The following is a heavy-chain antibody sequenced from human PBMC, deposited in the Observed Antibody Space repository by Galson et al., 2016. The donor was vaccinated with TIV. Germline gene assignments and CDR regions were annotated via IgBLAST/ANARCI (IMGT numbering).Heavy chain of an antibody. CDR3: ARAPTLIVATIYWYFDL. Sequence: QSGAEVTKPGASVKVSCKASGYTFTGYFMHWVRQAPGQGLEWMGWINPNSGGTNYAQKFQGRVTMTRDTSISTAYMELSSLISDDTAMYFCARAPTLIVATIYWYFDLWGRGTLVTVSS. D-gene: IGHD5-12*01. CDR1: GYTFTGYF. V-gene: IGHV1-2*02. CDR2: INPNSGGT. J-gene: IGHJ2*01.